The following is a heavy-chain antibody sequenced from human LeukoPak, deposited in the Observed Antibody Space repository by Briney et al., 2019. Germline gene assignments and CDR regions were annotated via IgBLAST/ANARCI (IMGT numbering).Heavy chain of an antibody. D-gene: IGHD6-19*01. CDR1: GFTFSTYA. CDR2: ISSSSTYM. Sequence: KSGGSLRLSCAASGFTFSTYAMSWVRQAPGKGPEWVSSISSSSTYMFYADSVRGRFTISRDNAKNSLYLQMNSLRAEDTAVYYCARDRGSGWHTFDYWGQGTLVTVSS. J-gene: IGHJ4*02. CDR3: ARDRGSGWHTFDY. V-gene: IGHV3-21*01.